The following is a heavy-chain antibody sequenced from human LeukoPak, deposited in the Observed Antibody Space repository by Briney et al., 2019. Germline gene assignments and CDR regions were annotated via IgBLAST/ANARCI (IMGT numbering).Heavy chain of an antibody. V-gene: IGHV1-8*01. CDR1: GYTFTSYD. CDR2: MNPNSGNT. D-gene: IGHD6-13*01. Sequence: ASVKVSCKASGYTFTSYDINWVRQATGQGLEWMGWMNPNSGNTGYAQKFQGRVTMTRNTSISTAYMELSSLRSEDTAAYYCARDDSSWYRPIDYWGQGTLVTVSS. J-gene: IGHJ4*02. CDR3: ARDDSSWYRPIDY.